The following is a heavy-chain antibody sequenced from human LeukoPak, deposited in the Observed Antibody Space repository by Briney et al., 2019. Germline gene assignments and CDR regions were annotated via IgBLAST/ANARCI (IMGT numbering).Heavy chain of an antibody. CDR3: AREGVRIVGE. Sequence: SETLSLTCTVSGGSISSYYWSWIRQPPGKGLEWVGYIYYSGSTYYNPSLKSRVTISVDTSKNQFSLKLSSVTAADTAVYYCAREGVRIVGEWGQGTLVTVSS. CDR1: GGSISSYY. D-gene: IGHD3-22*01. J-gene: IGHJ4*02. V-gene: IGHV4-59*12. CDR2: IYYSGST.